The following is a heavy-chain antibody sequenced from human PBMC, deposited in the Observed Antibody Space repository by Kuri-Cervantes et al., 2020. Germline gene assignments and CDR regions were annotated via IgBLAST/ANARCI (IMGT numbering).Heavy chain of an antibody. CDR2: IYPGDSDT. CDR3: ARGAYGDYMEQKYFQH. Sequence: GESLKISCQASGYSFTSYWIGWVRQMPGKGLEWMGIIYPGDSDTRYSPSFQGQVTISADKSISTAYLQWSSLKASDTAMYYCARGAYGDYMEQKYFQHWGQGTLVTVSS. V-gene: IGHV5-51*01. D-gene: IGHD4-17*01. CDR1: GYSFTSYW. J-gene: IGHJ1*01.